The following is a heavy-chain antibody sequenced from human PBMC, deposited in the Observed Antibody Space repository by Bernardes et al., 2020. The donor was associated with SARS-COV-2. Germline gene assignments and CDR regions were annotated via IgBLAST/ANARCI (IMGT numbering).Heavy chain of an antibody. J-gene: IGHJ5*02. CDR3: ATSGAMVWGGFWFDP. V-gene: IGHV1-24*01. CDR2: FDPEDGET. D-gene: IGHD3-10*01. Sequence: PGKGLEWMGGFDPEDGETIYAQKFQGRVTMTEDTSTDTAYMELSSLRSEETAVDYCATSGAMVWGGFWFDPWGHGTLVTVSS.